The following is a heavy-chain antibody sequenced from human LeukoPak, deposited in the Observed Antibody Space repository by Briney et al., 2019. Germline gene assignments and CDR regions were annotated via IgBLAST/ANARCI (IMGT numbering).Heavy chain of an antibody. CDR3: ARDSYYYGSGYFDY. J-gene: IGHJ4*02. CDR1: GFTFDDYG. Sequence: PGGSQRLSCAAPGFTFDDYGMSWVRQAPGKGLEWVSGINWNGGSTGYADSVKGRFTISRDNAKNSLYLQMNSLRAEDTPLYYCARDSYYYGSGYFDYWGQGTLVTVSS. CDR2: INWNGGST. V-gene: IGHV3-20*04. D-gene: IGHD3-10*01.